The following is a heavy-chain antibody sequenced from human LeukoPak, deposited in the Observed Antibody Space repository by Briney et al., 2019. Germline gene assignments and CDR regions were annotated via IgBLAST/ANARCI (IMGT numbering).Heavy chain of an antibody. V-gene: IGHV3-30*04. J-gene: IGHJ4*02. D-gene: IGHD3-22*01. CDR1: GFTFSSYA. CDR2: ISFDGRNK. CDR3: ARGDDISGYYSLVY. Sequence: TGGSLRLSCGASGFTFSSYAMHWVRQAPGKGLEWVAVISFDGRNKYYADSVKGRFTISRDNSKNTLYLQMNSLRAEDTAVYYCARGDDISGYYSLVYWGQGTLVTVSS.